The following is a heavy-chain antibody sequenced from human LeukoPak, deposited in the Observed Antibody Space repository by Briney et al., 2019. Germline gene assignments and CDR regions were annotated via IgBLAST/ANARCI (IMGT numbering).Heavy chain of an antibody. CDR1: GYTFTDYR. V-gene: IGHV1-2*02. CDR3: ARSPHILTGENFDY. D-gene: IGHD3-9*01. J-gene: IGHJ4*02. CDR2: INPNSGGT. Sequence: ASVKVSCKASGYTFTDYRMHWVRQAPGQGLEWMGWINPNSGGTNYAQKFQGRVSMTRDTSISTAYMQVSRLRSDDTAVYYCARSPHILTGENFDYWGQGTLLTVSS.